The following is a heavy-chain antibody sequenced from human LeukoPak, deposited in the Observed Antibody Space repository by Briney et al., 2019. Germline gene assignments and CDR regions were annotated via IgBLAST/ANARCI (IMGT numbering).Heavy chain of an antibody. CDR2: ISSSSTYI. D-gene: IGHD3-10*01. J-gene: IGHJ4*02. Sequence: PGGSLRLSSAASGFTFSSYWMSWVRQAPGKGLEWVSSISSSSTYIYYADSVKGRFTISRDNAKNSLYLQMNSLRAEDTAVYYCAKDIPYGPNTYYFNYWGQGTLVTVSS. CDR3: AKDIPYGPNTYYFNY. CDR1: GFTFSSYW. V-gene: IGHV3-21*01.